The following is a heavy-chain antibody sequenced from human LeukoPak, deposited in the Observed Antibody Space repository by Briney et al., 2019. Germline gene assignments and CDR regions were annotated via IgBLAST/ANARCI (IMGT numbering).Heavy chain of an antibody. CDR3: ARATVTTLVIDY. D-gene: IGHD4-17*01. V-gene: IGHV4-39*01. CDR1: GGSISSSSYY. CDR2: IYYSGST. Sequence: SETLSLTCTVSGGSISSSSYYWGWIRQPPGKGLEWIGSIYYSGSTYHNPSLKSRVTISVDTSKNQFSLKLSSVTAADTAVYYCARATVTTLVIDYWGQGTLVTVSS. J-gene: IGHJ4*02.